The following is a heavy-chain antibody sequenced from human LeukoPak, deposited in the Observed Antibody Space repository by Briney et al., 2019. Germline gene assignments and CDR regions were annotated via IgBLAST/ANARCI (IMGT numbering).Heavy chain of an antibody. CDR2: IYYSGST. J-gene: IGHJ6*02. D-gene: IGHD3-3*01. V-gene: IGHV4-59*12. Sequence: SETLSLTCTVSGGSISSYYWSWIRQPPGKGLEWIGYIYYSGSTNYNPSLKSRVTISVDTSKNQFSLKLSSVTAADTAVYYCAREEYYDFWSGYGYYYYGMDVWGQGTTVTVSS. CDR1: GGSISSYY. CDR3: AREEYYDFWSGYGYYYYGMDV.